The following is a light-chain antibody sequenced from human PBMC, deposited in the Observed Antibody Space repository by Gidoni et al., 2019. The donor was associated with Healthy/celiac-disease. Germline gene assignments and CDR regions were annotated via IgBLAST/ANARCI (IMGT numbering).Light chain of an antibody. CDR3: QQYNNWPPWT. CDR2: GAS. V-gene: IGKV3-15*01. CDR1: QSVSSN. J-gene: IGKJ1*01. Sequence: EIVMTQSPATLSVSPGARATLSCRASQSVSSNLAWYQQKHGQAPSLLIYGASTRATGIPARFSGSGSGTEFTLTISSLQSEDVAVYYCQQYNNWPPWTFGQGTKVEIK.